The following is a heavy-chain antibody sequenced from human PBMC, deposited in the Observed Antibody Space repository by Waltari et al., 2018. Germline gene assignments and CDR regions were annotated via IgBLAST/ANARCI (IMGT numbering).Heavy chain of an antibody. Sequence: QLQLQESGPGLVKPSETLSLTCTVPGGSLSRSIYSWGWIRQPLGKGLEWSGNIYYSGSTYYNPSLKSRITISVDTSKNQFSLKLSSVTAADTAVFYCARAYCNGDCYFDYWGQGTLVTVSS. V-gene: IGHV4-39*01. CDR3: ARAYCNGDCYFDY. J-gene: IGHJ4*02. D-gene: IGHD2-21*02. CDR2: IYYSGST. CDR1: GGSLSRSIYS.